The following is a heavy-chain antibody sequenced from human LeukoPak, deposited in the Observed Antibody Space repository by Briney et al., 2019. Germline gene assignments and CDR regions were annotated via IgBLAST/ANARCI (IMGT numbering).Heavy chain of an antibody. CDR2: INGRGDET. D-gene: IGHD2-15*01. V-gene: IGHV3-23*01. J-gene: IGHJ4*02. CDR1: GFAFTSYF. CDR3: ACHCSGSRCSDHDY. Sequence: GGSLRLSCTASGFAFTSYFMTWARQAPGTGLEWVSGINGRGDETRYADSVKGRFTISRDNSKSTLYLQLSGLRAEDTAVYYCACHCSGSRCSDHDYWGQGTVVTVSS.